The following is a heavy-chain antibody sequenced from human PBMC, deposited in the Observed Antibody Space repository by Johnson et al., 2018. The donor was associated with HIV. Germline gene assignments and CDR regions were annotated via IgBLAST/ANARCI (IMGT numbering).Heavy chain of an antibody. CDR2: IKQDGSEK. CDR1: GFTFSSYW. J-gene: IGHJ3*02. D-gene: IGHD1-26*01. CDR3: ANTLRVVGATFRNVAFDI. V-gene: IGHV3-7*02. Sequence: VQLVESGGGLVQPGGSLRLSCAASGFTFSSYWMSWVRQAPGQGLEWVANIKQDGSEKSYVDSVKGRFTISRDDSKKTLYLQMNSLRAEDTAVYYCANTLRVVGATFRNVAFDIWGQGTMVTVSS.